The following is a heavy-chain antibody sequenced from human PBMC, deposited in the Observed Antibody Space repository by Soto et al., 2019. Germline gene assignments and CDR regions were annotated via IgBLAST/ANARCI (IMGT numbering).Heavy chain of an antibody. D-gene: IGHD7-27*01. J-gene: IGHJ3*02. CDR1: GGSISSGCYY. V-gene: IGHV4-31*03. Sequence: SETLSLTCPVSGGSISSGCYYWSWIRQHPGKGLEWIGYIYYSGSTYYNPSLKSRVTISVDTSKNQFSLKLSSVTAADTAVYYCARRTGEDAFDIWGQGTMVTVSS. CDR3: ARRTGEDAFDI. CDR2: IYYSGST.